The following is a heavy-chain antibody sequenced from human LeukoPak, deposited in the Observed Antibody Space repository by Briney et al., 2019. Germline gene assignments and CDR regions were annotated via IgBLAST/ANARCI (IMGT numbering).Heavy chain of an antibody. CDR2: ITSRSSSI. J-gene: IGHJ4*02. CDR3: ARDSRFGKLLIPYFDY. V-gene: IGHV3-48*02. Sequence: GGSLRLSCAASGFTFSNYNMNWVRQAPGKGLEWVSYITSRSSSIYYADSVKGRFTISRDNAQNSLYLQMNSLRDEDTAVYYCARDSRFGKLLIPYFDYWGQGTLVTVPS. D-gene: IGHD3-10*01. CDR1: GFTFSNYN.